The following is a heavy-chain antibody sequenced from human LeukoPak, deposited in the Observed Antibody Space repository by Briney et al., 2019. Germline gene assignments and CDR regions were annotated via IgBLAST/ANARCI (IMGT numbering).Heavy chain of an antibody. CDR1: GFTLSSHS. Sequence: GGSLRLSCAASGFTLSSHSMNWVRQAPGKGLEWVSSISSTSTYIYYADSLKGRFTISRDNAKNSLYLQMNSLRAEDTAVYYCAVNNYYYGMDVWGQGTTVTVSS. J-gene: IGHJ6*02. CDR2: ISSTSTYI. V-gene: IGHV3-21*01. CDR3: AVNNYYYGMDV.